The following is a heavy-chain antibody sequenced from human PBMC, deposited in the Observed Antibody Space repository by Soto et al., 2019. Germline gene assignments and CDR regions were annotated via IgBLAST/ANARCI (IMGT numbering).Heavy chain of an antibody. CDR1: EFAFSSYW. V-gene: IGHV3-74*01. D-gene: IGHD2-15*01. CDR3: ARTSLVVAAATREDY. Sequence: PGGSLRLSCAASEFAFSSYWMHWVRQAPGKGLVWVSRINSDGSSTSYADSVKGRFTISRDNAKNTLYLQMNSLRAEDTAVYYCARTSLVVAAATREDYWGQGTLVTVSS. J-gene: IGHJ4*02. CDR2: INSDGSST.